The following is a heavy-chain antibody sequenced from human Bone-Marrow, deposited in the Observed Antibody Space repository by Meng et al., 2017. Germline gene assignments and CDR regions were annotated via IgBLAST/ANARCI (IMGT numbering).Heavy chain of an antibody. J-gene: IGHJ6*02. Sequence: ESLKISCTVSGGSIRTSSYFWGWIRQPPGKGLEWIAYLSYSGSADYSPSLKSRVTISVDTSKNQFSLKLNSVTAADTAVYYCARHMNSGTYPMDVWGQGTTVTVSS. V-gene: IGHV4-61*05. CDR2: LSYSGSA. CDR3: ARHMNSGTYPMDV. CDR1: GGSIRTSSYF. D-gene: IGHD1-26*01.